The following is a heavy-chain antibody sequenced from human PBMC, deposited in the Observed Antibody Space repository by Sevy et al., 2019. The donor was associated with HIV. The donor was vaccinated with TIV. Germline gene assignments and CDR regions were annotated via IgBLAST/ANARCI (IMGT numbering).Heavy chain of an antibody. CDR3: AREYYYDSSCYYYVKIPLDY. CDR2: ISAYNGNT. V-gene: IGHV1-18*04. CDR1: GYTFTSYG. J-gene: IGHJ4*02. Sequence: ASVKVSCKASGYTFTSYGISWVRQAPGQGLEWMGWISAYNGNTNYAQKLQGRVTMTTETSTSTVYIELRSLRTDDTAVNYSAREYYYDSSCYYYVKIPLDYWGQGTLVTVSS. D-gene: IGHD3-22*01.